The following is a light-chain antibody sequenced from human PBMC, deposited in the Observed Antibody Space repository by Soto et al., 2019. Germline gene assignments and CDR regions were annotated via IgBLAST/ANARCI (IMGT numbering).Light chain of an antibody. V-gene: IGKV3-20*01. J-gene: IGKJ3*01. CDR1: QSVSSSY. Sequence: EIVLTQSPGTLSLSPGERATLSCRASQSVSSSYLAWYQQKPGQVPRLLIYGAPSRATCIPDRFSVSGSGKDFSLTISSLEREDFAVYYCQNYDNSLTSGPGTKVDIK. CDR2: GAP. CDR3: QNYDNSLT.